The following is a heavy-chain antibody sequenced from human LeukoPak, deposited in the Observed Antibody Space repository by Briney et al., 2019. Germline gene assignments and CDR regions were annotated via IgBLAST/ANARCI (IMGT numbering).Heavy chain of an antibody. CDR1: GGSISSGGYY. CDR2: IYHSGST. V-gene: IGHV4-30-2*01. D-gene: IGHD2-21*02. CDR3: ARSVPTFGVAVPGYHFFDY. J-gene: IGHJ4*02. Sequence: SETLSLTCTVSGGSISSGGYYWSWIRQPPGKGLEWIGYIYHSGSTYYNPSLKSRVTISVDTSKNQFSLKLTSMTAADTAVYYCARSVPTFGVAVPGYHFFDYWGQGTLVTVSS.